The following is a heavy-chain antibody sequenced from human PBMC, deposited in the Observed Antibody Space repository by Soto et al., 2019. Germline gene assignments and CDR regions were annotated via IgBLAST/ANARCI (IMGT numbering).Heavy chain of an antibody. D-gene: IGHD3-10*01. Sequence: QVQLVESGGGVVQPGRSLRLSCAASGFTFSSYGMHWVRQAPGKRLAWVAVISYDGSNKYYADSVKGRFTISRDKSKNTLYLQMNSLRAEVTAVYYCAKARGYYGSGSEYGDHGMDAWGQGTLVTVSS. J-gene: IGHJ6*02. CDR3: AKARGYYGSGSEYGDHGMDA. CDR1: GFTFSSYG. CDR2: ISYDGSNK. V-gene: IGHV3-30*18.